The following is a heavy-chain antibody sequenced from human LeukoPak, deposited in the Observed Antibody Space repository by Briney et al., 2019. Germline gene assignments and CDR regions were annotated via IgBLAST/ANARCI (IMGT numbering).Heavy chain of an antibody. J-gene: IGHJ6*02. D-gene: IGHD2-15*01. CDR2: INHSGST. CDR1: GGSFSGYY. Sequence: PSETLSLTCAVYGGSFSGYYWSWIRQPPGKGLEWIGEINHSGSTNYNPSLKSRVTISVDTSKNQFSLKLSSVTAADTAVYYCAREPSDIALDVWGQGTTVTVSS. CDR3: AREPSDIALDV. V-gene: IGHV4-34*01.